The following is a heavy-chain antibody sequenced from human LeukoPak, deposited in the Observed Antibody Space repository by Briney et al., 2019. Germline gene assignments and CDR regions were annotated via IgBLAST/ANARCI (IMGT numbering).Heavy chain of an antibody. CDR2: LSSSSSYI. CDR1: GFTFSSYS. Sequence: GGSLRLSCAASGFTFSSYSMNWVRQAPGKGLEWVSSLSSSSSYIYYADSVKGRFTISRDNAKNSLYLQMKSLRAEDTAVYYCARDLHPRMGYGDYSHHDAFDIWGQGTMVTVSS. CDR3: ARDLHPRMGYGDYSHHDAFDI. D-gene: IGHD4-17*01. J-gene: IGHJ3*02. V-gene: IGHV3-21*01.